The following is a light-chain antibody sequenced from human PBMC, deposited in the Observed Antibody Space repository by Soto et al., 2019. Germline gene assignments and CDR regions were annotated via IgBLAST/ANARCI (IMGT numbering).Light chain of an antibody. CDR3: QQYGSSGT. CDR2: WAS. Sequence: DIVMTQSPDSLAVSLGERATINCKSSQSFLYSSNNKNYLAWYQQKPGQPPKLLIYWASTRESGVPARFSGSGSGTDFTLTISRLEPEDFAVYYCQQYGSSGTFGQGTKVDIK. CDR1: QSFLYSSNNKNY. V-gene: IGKV4-1*01. J-gene: IGKJ1*01.